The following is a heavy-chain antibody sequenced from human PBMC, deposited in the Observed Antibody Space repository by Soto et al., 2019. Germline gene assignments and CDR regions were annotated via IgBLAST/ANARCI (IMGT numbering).Heavy chain of an antibody. Sequence: GASVKVSCKASGYTFTGYYMHWVRQAPGQGLEWMGWINPNSGGTNYAQKFQGWVTMTRDTSISTAYMELSRLRSDDTAVYYCAREVRPYCSGGSCYAAFDIWGQGTMVTVSS. CDR3: AREVRPYCSGGSCYAAFDI. CDR1: GYTFTGYY. J-gene: IGHJ3*02. CDR2: INPNSGGT. D-gene: IGHD2-15*01. V-gene: IGHV1-2*04.